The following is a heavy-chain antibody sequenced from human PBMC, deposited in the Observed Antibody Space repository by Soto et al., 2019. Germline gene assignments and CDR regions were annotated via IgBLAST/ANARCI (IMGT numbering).Heavy chain of an antibody. CDR2: MWYDGTNK. Sequence: GGYLRLSCAASGFTFRIYSMHWVRQSPGKGLEWVAVMWYDGTNKYYGESVKGRFTISRDNSENTLYLQMNSLRVEDTAVYYCAIVATFGTKGGSFDIWGHGTLVTGSS. CDR1: GFTFRIYS. V-gene: IGHV3-33*01. J-gene: IGHJ3*02. CDR3: AIVATFGTKGGSFDI. D-gene: IGHD3-16*01.